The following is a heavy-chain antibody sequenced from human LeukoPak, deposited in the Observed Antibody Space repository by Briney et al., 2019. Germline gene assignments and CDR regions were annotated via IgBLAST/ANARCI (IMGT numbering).Heavy chain of an antibody. CDR3: ARDYLRTGTTRNYYYGMDV. D-gene: IGHD4-11*01. J-gene: IGHJ6*02. Sequence: SETLSLTCAVYGGSFSGYYWSWIRQPPGKGLEWIGEINHSGSTNYNPSLKSRVTISVDTSKNQFSLKLSSVTPADTAVYYCARDYLRTGTTRNYYYGMDVWGQGTTVTVSS. CDR2: INHSGST. CDR1: GGSFSGYY. V-gene: IGHV4-34*01.